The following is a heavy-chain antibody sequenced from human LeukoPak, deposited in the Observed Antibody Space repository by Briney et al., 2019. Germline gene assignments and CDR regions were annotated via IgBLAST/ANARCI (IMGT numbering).Heavy chain of an antibody. V-gene: IGHV4-59*01. D-gene: IGHD1-26*01. CDR1: GGSISSYY. J-gene: IGHJ4*02. Sequence: KPSETLSLTCTASGGSISSYYWSWIRQPPGKGLEWIGYIYYSGSTNYNPSLKSRVTISVDTSKNQFSLKLSSVTAADTAVYYCARSLQMWELHPFDYWGQGTLVTVSS. CDR2: IYYSGST. CDR3: ARSLQMWELHPFDY.